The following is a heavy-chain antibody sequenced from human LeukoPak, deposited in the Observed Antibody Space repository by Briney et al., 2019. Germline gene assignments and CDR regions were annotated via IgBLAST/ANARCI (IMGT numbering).Heavy chain of an antibody. CDR3: ARDRGTMDRGVNFDP. D-gene: IGHD3-10*01. Sequence: SETLSLTCAVYGGSFSGYYWSWIRQPPGKGLEWIGEINHSGSTYYNPSLKSRVTISVDTSKNQFSLKLSTVTPADTAVYYCARDRGTMDRGVNFDPWGQGTLVTVSS. CDR2: INHSGST. CDR1: GGSFSGYY. J-gene: IGHJ5*02. V-gene: IGHV4-34*01.